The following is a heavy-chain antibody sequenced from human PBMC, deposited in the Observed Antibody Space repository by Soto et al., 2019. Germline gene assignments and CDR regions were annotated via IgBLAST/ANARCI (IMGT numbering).Heavy chain of an antibody. Sequence: GGSLRLSCAASGFTFTSYAMSRVRQAPGKGLEWISYITSSSTTIYYADSVKGRFTISRDNAKNSLYLQMNSLRDEDTAVYYCARDNGLAGSFDPWGQRTLVTVSS. CDR1: GFTFTSYA. CDR2: ITSSSTTI. J-gene: IGHJ5*02. CDR3: ARDNGLAGSFDP. V-gene: IGHV3-48*02. D-gene: IGHD6-13*01.